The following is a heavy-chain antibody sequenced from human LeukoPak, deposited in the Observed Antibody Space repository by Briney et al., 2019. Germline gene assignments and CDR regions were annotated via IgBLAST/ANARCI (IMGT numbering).Heavy chain of an antibody. V-gene: IGHV3-7*01. D-gene: IGHD5-18*01. CDR2: IKQDGSEK. J-gene: IGHJ4*02. CDR3: ARVGGYSYNYAFDY. CDR1: GFTFSSYW. Sequence: PGGSLRLSCAASGFTFSSYWMSWVRQAPGKGLEWVANIKQDGSEKYYVDSVKGRFTISRDNAKNSLYLQMNSLRAEDTAVYYCARVGGYSYNYAFDYWGQGSLVTVSS.